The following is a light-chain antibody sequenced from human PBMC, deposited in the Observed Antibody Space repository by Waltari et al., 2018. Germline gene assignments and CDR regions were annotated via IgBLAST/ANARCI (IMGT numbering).Light chain of an antibody. Sequence: SSELTQDPTVSVALGQTVRITCQGDSLRRYSASWYQQRPGQAPVLVFYGQDNRPAGSPDRFSGSTSGETATLTITGTQAEDEADYYCLSRDISSTRFFGGGTRLTV. CDR1: SLRRYS. CDR3: LSRDISSTRF. J-gene: IGLJ2*01. V-gene: IGLV3-19*01. CDR2: GQD.